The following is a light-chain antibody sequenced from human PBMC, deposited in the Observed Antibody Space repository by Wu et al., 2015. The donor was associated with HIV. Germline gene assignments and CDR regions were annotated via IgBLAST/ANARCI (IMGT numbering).Light chain of an antibody. V-gene: IGKV1-12*01. Sequence: QSPSFVSASIGDRVIITCRASQDIGTDLAWYQQTPGSPPNLLIFSASRLERGISSRFAGSGSETHFNLTITYLQPEDLATYFCQQGNNFPQTFGQGTKVEIK. CDR2: SAS. J-gene: IGKJ1*01. CDR1: QDIGTD. CDR3: QQGNNFPQT.